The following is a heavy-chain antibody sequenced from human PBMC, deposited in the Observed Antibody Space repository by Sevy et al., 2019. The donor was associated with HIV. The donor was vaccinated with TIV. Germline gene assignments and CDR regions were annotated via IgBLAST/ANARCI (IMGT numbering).Heavy chain of an antibody. CDR1: GGSINSDH. CDR3: ARRNDFDI. J-gene: IGHJ3*02. Sequence: KQSQTLSLTCTVSGGSINSDHWNWIRQPPGKGLECIGYVYYTGGTNYNPSLKNRVTISVDRTKNQFSLKLTSVTAADTAVYYCARRNDFDIWCQGTMVTVSS. V-gene: IGHV4-59*08. CDR2: VYYTGGT.